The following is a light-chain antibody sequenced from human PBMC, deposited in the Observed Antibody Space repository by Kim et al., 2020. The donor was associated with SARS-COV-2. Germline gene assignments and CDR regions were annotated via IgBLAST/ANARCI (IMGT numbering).Light chain of an antibody. CDR3: QQYYSTPNG. CDR2: WAS. Sequence: RATINCKSSQSVFYSSNNKNYLAWYQQKPRQPPKLLIYWASTRDSGVPDRFTGSGSGTDFTLTISSLQAEDVAVYYCQQYYSTPNGFGQGTKLEIK. CDR1: QSVFYSSNNKNY. J-gene: IGKJ2*03. V-gene: IGKV4-1*01.